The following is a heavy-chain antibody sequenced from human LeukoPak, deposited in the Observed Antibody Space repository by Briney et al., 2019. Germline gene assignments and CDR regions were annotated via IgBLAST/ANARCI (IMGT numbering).Heavy chain of an antibody. J-gene: IGHJ4*02. CDR2: ISSSSSYI. D-gene: IGHD6-6*01. V-gene: IGHV3-21*01. CDR1: GFTFSSYS. Sequence: GGSLRLSCAASGFTFSSYSMNWVRQAPGKGLEWVSSISSSSSYIYYADSVKGRFTISRDNAKNSLYLQMNSLRAEDTAVYYCARSYSSSRGTFDYWGQGTLVTVSS. CDR3: ARSYSSSRGTFDY.